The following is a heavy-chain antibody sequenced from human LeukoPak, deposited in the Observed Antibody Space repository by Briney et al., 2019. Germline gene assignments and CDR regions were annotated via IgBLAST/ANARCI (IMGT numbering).Heavy chain of an antibody. Sequence: PGRSLRLSCAASGFTFSSYAMHWVRLAPGKGLEYVSAITDNGHSTYYANSEKGRFTISRDNSKNTLYLQMGSLRAEDMAVYYCARRVAATDYLGMDVWGQGTTVTVSS. CDR2: ITDNGHST. J-gene: IGHJ6*02. CDR3: ARRVAATDYLGMDV. CDR1: GFTFSSYA. D-gene: IGHD4-11*01. V-gene: IGHV3-64*01.